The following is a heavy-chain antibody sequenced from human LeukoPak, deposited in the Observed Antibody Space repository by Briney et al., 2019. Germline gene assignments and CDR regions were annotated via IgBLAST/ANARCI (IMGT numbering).Heavy chain of an antibody. CDR3: AKDRYRQWLVPHTPSAVDY. CDR2: ISYDGSNK. J-gene: IGHJ4*02. CDR1: GFTFSSYG. Sequence: GGSLRLSCAASGFTFSSYGMHWVRQAPGKGLEWVAVISYDGSNKYYADSVKGRFTISRDNSKNTLYLQMNSLRAEDTAVYYCAKDRYRQWLVPHTPSAVDYWGQGTLVTVSS. D-gene: IGHD6-19*01. V-gene: IGHV3-30*18.